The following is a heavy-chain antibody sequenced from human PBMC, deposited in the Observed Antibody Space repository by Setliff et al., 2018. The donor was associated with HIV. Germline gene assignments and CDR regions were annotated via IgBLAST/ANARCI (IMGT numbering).Heavy chain of an antibody. CDR1: GYTFSTYG. Sequence: ASVKVSCKASGYTFSTYGISWVRQAPGQGIEWMGWISANNAHTMPAQKFQGRVTLNTDTSTTAVSMELTNLRSDDTAVYFCARMQAYYNFWRSTYYFDYWGQGTPVTVSS. CDR2: ISANNAHT. J-gene: IGHJ4*02. D-gene: IGHD3-3*01. CDR3: ARMQAYYNFWRSTYYFDY. V-gene: IGHV1-18*01.